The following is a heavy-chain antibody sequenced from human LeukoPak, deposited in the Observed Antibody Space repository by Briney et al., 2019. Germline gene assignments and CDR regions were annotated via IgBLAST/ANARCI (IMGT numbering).Heavy chain of an antibody. CDR1: GFTFTTDP. Sequence: GGSLRLSCAASGFTFTTDPMSWVRQAPGKGLEWVANIKQDGSEKYYVDSVKGRFTISRDNAKNSLYLQMNSLRAEDTAMYYCARDSAGNDYWGQGTLVTVSS. J-gene: IGHJ4*02. CDR3: ARDSAGNDY. D-gene: IGHD6-13*01. V-gene: IGHV3-7*01. CDR2: IKQDGSEK.